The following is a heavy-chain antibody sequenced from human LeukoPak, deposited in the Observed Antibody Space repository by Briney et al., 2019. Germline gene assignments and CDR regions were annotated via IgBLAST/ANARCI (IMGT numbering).Heavy chain of an antibody. CDR2: IRSKAYGGTT. CDR1: GLPLGDYA. J-gene: IGHJ4*02. CDR3: TRDHDYGDQGPFDY. D-gene: IGHD4-17*01. Sequence: GRSLRLSCTASGLPLGDYAMKWFRQAPGKGLEWVVFIRSKAYGGTTEYAASVKRRFTISRDDSNSIAYQQMNSLKTEDTAVYYCTRDHDYGDQGPFDYWGQGALVTVSS. V-gene: IGHV3-49*03.